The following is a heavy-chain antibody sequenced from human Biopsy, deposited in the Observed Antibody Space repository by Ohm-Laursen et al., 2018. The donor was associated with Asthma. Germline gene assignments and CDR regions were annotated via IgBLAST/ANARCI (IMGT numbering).Heavy chain of an antibody. CDR1: GFVFSQCG. CDR3: ARQSGQEYGDSIPFDT. CDR2: VSSDGHNK. D-gene: IGHD3-22*01. Sequence: RLSCVDSGFVFSQCGMHWVRQGPGKGLEWVALVSSDGHNKYYEDSVKGRFTISRDNSRNRLYLQINSLTVEDSAVYFCARQSGQEYGDSIPFDTWGQGTKVAVSS. J-gene: IGHJ3*02. V-gene: IGHV3-30*03.